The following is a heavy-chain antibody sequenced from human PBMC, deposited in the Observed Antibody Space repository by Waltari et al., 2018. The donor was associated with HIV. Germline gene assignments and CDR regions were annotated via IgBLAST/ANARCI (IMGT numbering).Heavy chain of an antibody. CDR3: ATKPDIVTGHYFDT. J-gene: IGHJ5*02. D-gene: IGHD3-9*01. CDR1: AYKFSTYW. V-gene: IGHV5-51*01. CDR2: IYPADSHS. Sequence: EVQLVQSGPEVKKPGESLKISCKGSAYKFSTYWIAWVRQMSGKGLEWMGNIYPADSHSTYSPSFQGQVSFSVDKSTNTAYLEWISLKASDTAMYYCATKPDIVTGHYFDTWGQGTLVTVFS.